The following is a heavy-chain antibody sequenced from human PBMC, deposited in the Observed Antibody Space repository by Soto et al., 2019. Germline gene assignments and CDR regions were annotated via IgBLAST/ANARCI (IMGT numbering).Heavy chain of an antibody. CDR3: ARVTRGYCSSTSCHIDY. CDR1: GFTFSSYA. V-gene: IGHV3-23*01. CDR2: ISGSGGGT. J-gene: IGHJ4*02. D-gene: IGHD2-2*02. Sequence: PVGSLRPSCAATGFTFSSYAMSWVRQAPGKGLEWVSVISGSGGGTYYADSVKGRFTISRDKSKNTLCLQMNSLRAEDTAVYYCARVTRGYCSSTSCHIDYWGQGTLVTVSS.